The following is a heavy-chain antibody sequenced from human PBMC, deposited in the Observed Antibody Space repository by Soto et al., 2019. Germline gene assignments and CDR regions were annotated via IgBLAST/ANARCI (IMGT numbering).Heavy chain of an antibody. J-gene: IGHJ4*02. D-gene: IGHD4-17*01. CDR2: IYYSGAT. CDR3: ARLIPPDYGDYEFDY. Sequence: QLQLQESGPGLVKPSETLSLTCTVSGGSVSSINYYCGWIRQPPGKGLEWIGSIYYSGATYYNPSLKSRVTISVATSKNQFSLKLTTVTAADTAVYYCARLIPPDYGDYEFDYRGQGTLVTVSS. CDR1: GGSVSSINYY. V-gene: IGHV4-39*01.